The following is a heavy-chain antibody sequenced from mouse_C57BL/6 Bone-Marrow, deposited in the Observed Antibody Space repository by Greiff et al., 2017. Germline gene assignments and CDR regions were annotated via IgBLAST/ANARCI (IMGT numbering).Heavy chain of an antibody. CDR1: GFSLTSYG. D-gene: IGHD1-1*01. J-gene: IGHJ2*01. CDR3: ARPYYAYFDY. V-gene: IGHV2-2*01. Sequence: QVHVKQSGPGLVQPSQSLSITCTVSGFSLTSYGVHWVRQSPGKGLEWLGVIWSGGSTDYNAAFISRLSISKDNSKSQVFFKMNSLQADDTAIYYCARPYYAYFDYWGQGTTLTVSS. CDR2: IWSGGST.